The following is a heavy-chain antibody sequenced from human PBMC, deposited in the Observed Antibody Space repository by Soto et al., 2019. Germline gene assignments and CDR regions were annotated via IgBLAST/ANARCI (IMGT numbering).Heavy chain of an antibody. CDR3: ARHATYCDMLTGYYFDY. D-gene: IGHD3-9*01. CDR2: ISPGESDT. V-gene: IGHV5-51*01. Sequence: GESLKISCKASGYSFSSYWIAWVRQMPGKGLEGMGLISPGESDTQYSQSLQGQVTISADKSISTAYLQWNSLTASDTAMYYCARHATYCDMLTGYYFDYWGHGTPDTVSS. CDR1: GYSFSSYW. J-gene: IGHJ4*01.